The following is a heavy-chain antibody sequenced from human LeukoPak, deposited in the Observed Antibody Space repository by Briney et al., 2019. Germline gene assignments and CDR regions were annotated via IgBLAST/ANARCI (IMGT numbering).Heavy chain of an antibody. D-gene: IGHD6-19*01. CDR3: ARDPSEGYNWFDP. V-gene: IGHV4-59*11. Sequence: SETLSLTCTVSGGSISSHYWSWIRQPPGKGLEWIGYIYYSGSTNYNPSLKSRVTISVDTSKNQFSLKLSSVTAADTAVYYCARDPSEGYNWFDPWGQGTLVTVSS. CDR2: IYYSGST. J-gene: IGHJ5*02. CDR1: GGSISSHY.